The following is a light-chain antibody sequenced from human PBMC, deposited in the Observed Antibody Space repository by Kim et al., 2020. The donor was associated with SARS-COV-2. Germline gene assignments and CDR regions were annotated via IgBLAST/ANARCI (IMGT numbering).Light chain of an antibody. CDR1: TVAVTSGHF. V-gene: IGLV7-46*01. J-gene: IGLJ2*01. Sequence: QAVVTQEPSLTVSPGGTVTLTCGSSTVAVTSGHFPYWFQHKPGQAPSTLIYDITQRHSWTPARFSGSLLGDKAALTLSGAQPEDEADYYCLLYYSGVRVFGGGTQLTVL. CDR3: LLYYSGVRV. CDR2: DIT.